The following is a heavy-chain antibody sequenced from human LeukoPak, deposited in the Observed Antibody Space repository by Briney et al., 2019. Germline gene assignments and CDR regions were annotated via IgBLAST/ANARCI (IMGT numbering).Heavy chain of an antibody. Sequence: ASVKVSCKASGYTFTSYGISWVRQAPGQGLEWMGWISAYNGNTNYAQKLQGRVTMTTDTSTSTAYMELRSLRSDDTAVYYCARSPRNNYYYYYYMDVWGKGTTVTISS. J-gene: IGHJ6*03. CDR2: ISAYNGNT. V-gene: IGHV1-18*01. CDR3: ARSPRNNYYYYYYMDV. CDR1: GYTFTSYG. D-gene: IGHD4-11*01.